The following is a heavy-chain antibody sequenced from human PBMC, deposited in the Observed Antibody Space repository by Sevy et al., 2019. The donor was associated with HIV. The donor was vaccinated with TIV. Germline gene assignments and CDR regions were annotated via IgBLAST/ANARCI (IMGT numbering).Heavy chain of an antibody. J-gene: IGHJ4*02. CDR2: ISYDGSNK. D-gene: IGHD1-1*01. CDR3: AREGVRKRRVLSPFYFDY. Sequence: GGSLRLSCAASGFTFSSYAMHWVRQAPGKGLEWVAVISYDGSNKYYADSVKGRFTISRDNSKNKQYLQMNSLRAEDTAVYYCAREGVRKRRVLSPFYFDYWGQGTLVTVSS. CDR1: GFTFSSYA. V-gene: IGHV3-30-3*01.